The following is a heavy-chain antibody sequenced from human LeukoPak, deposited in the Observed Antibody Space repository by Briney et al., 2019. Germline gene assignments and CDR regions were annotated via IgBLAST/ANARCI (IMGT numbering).Heavy chain of an antibody. J-gene: IGHJ4*02. Sequence: KSGGALGLSWVGSAFTFREYSMSWVRQAPGRESEWVSSITESGGTEYYADSVKGRFSISRDNAKSALYRQMNSLRAEDTAVYYCARPPEGYSYGFYFGHWGQGAPVIVSS. CDR1: AFTFREYS. CDR2: ITESGGTE. CDR3: ARPPEGYSYGFYFGH. D-gene: IGHD5-18*01. V-gene: IGHV3-11*01.